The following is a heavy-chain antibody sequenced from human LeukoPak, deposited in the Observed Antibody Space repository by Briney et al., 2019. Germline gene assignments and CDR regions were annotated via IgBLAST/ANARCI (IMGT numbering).Heavy chain of an antibody. CDR1: GFTFSSYA. J-gene: IGHJ4*02. CDR3: AKAVWFGEFPFDY. CDR2: ISGSSGST. V-gene: IGHV3-23*01. D-gene: IGHD3-10*01. Sequence: GGSLRLSCAASGFTFSSYAMSWVRQAPGKGLEWVSAISGSSGSTYYADSVKGRFTISRDNSKNTLYLQMNSLRAEDTAVYYCAKAVWFGEFPFDYWGQGTLVTVSS.